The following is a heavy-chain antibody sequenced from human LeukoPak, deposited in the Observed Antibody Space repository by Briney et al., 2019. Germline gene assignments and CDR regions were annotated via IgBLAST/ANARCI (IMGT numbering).Heavy chain of an antibody. CDR1: GFTFSDYY. Sequence: GGSLRLSCAASGFTFSDYYMSWIRQAPGKGLEWVSYISSSGSTIYYADSVKGRFTISRDNAKNSLYLQMNSLRAEDTAVYYCATEITPYYYMDVWGKGTTVTVSS. D-gene: IGHD3-16*01. CDR3: ATEITPYYYMDV. V-gene: IGHV3-11*04. CDR2: ISSSGSTI. J-gene: IGHJ6*03.